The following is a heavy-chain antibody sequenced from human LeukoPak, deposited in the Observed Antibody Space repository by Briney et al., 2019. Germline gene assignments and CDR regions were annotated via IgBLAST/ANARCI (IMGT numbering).Heavy chain of an antibody. D-gene: IGHD3-22*01. CDR3: ARATYYYDSSGYYYFDY. J-gene: IGHJ4*02. V-gene: IGHV3-48*01. CDR1: GFTFSSYS. CDR2: ISSSSSTI. Sequence: GGSLRLSCAASGFTFSSYSMNWVRQAPGKGLEWVSYISSSSSTIYYADSVKGRFTISRDNAKNSLYLQMNSLRAEDTAVYYCARATYYYDSSGYYYFDYWGQGTQVTVSS.